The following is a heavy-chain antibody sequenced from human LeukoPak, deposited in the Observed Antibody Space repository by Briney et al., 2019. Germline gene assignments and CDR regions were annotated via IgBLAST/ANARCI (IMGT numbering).Heavy chain of an antibody. Sequence: SETLSLTCTVSGGSDSSGSYYWSWIRQPPGKGLEWIGYIYYSGSTNYNPSLKSRVTISVDTSKNQFSLKLSSVTAADTAVYYCARALNYYDSSGYYYRWAFDIWGQGTMVTVSS. CDR2: IYYSGST. CDR3: ARALNYYDSSGYYYRWAFDI. D-gene: IGHD3-22*01. V-gene: IGHV4-61*01. J-gene: IGHJ3*02. CDR1: GGSDSSGSYY.